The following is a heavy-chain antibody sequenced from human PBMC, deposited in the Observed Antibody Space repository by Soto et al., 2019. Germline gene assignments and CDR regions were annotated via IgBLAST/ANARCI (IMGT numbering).Heavy chain of an antibody. CDR1: GFTFSSYA. J-gene: IGHJ4*02. CDR2: ISYDGSNK. Sequence: QVQLVESGGGVVQPGRSLRLSCAASGFTFSSYAMHWVRQAPGKGLEWVAVISYDGSNKYYADSVKGRFTISRDNSKNTLYLQMNSLRAEDTAVYSCARDPRSSWYEVGRFDYWGQGTLVTVSS. V-gene: IGHV3-30-3*01. D-gene: IGHD6-13*01. CDR3: ARDPRSSWYEVGRFDY.